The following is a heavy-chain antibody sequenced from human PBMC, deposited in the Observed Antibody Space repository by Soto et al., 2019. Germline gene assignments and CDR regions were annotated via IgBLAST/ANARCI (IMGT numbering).Heavy chain of an antibody. CDR1: GYSFTSYW. V-gene: IGHV5-51*03. CDR3: ARSRAMVRGSSQSGYYYFDY. CDR2: IYPGDSDT. J-gene: IGHJ4*02. D-gene: IGHD3-10*01. Sequence: EVQPVQSGAEVKTPGESLKISCKGSGYSFTSYWIGWVRQMPGKGLEWMGIIYPGDSDTRYSPSFQGQVTISADKSISTAYLQWSSLKASDTAMYYCARSRAMVRGSSQSGYYYFDYWGQGTLVTVSS.